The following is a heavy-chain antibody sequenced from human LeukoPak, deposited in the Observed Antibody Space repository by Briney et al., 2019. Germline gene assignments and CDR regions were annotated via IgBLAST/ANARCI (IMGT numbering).Heavy chain of an antibody. D-gene: IGHD3-10*01. J-gene: IGHJ6*03. V-gene: IGHV1-8*01. CDR2: MNPNSGNT. Sequence: ASVKVSCKASGYTFTRYDINWVRQATGQGLVWMGWMNPNSGNTGYAQKFQGRVTMTRNTSISTAYMELSSLRSEDTAVYYCARGQLYGSGSYYRPYYYYYMDVWGKGTTVTVSS. CDR3: ARGQLYGSGSYYRPYYYYYMDV. CDR1: GYTFTRYD.